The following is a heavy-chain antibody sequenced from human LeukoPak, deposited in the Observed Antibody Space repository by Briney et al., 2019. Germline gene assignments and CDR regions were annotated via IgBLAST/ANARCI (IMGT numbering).Heavy chain of an antibody. CDR3: AKGDYYGSGTFNL. Sequence: GGSLRLSCAASGFTFSSYGMHWVRQAPGKGLEWVADISYDGRNKYYVDSVKGRFTISRDNSKNTLYLQMNSLRAEDTAVYYCAKGDYYGSGTFNLWGQGTLVTVSS. CDR1: GFTFSSYG. D-gene: IGHD3-10*01. J-gene: IGHJ4*02. V-gene: IGHV3-30*18. CDR2: ISYDGRNK.